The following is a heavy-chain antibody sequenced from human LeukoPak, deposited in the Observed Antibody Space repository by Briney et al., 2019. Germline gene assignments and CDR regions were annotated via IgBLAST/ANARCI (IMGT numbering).Heavy chain of an antibody. CDR3: AREYDSSGYYYP. J-gene: IGHJ5*02. CDR1: GFTVSSNY. D-gene: IGHD3-22*01. Sequence: GGSLRLSCAASGFTVSSNYMSWVRQAPGKGLEWVSVIYSGGSTYYADSVKGRFTISRDNSKNTLYLQMNSLRAEDTAVYYCAREYDSSGYYYPWGQGTLVPVSS. CDR2: IYSGGST. V-gene: IGHV3-53*01.